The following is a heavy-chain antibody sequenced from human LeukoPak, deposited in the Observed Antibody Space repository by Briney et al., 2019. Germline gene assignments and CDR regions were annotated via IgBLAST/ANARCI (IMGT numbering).Heavy chain of an antibody. CDR2: ISTSATYT. V-gene: IGHV3-21*01. D-gene: IGHD4-11*01. CDR1: GFTFSSYT. CDR3: ARDLEDYNNYGEMAV. Sequence: GGSLRLSCAVSGFTFSSYTMHWVRQAPMKGLEWVSSISTSATYTYYADSVKGRFSVSRDNAKNSLYLQMNSLRAEDTAVYFCARDLEDYNNYGEMAVWGQGTLVTVSS. J-gene: IGHJ4*02.